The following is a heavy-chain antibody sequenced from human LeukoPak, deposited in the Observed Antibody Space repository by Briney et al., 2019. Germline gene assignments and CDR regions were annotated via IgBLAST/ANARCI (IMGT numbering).Heavy chain of an antibody. CDR1: GFTFSSYA. D-gene: IGHD3-10*01. CDR2: ISGSGGST. Sequence: GGSLRLSCAASGFTFSSYAMSWVRQAPGKGLDWVSAISGSGGSTYYADSVKGRFTISRDNSKNTLYLQMNSLRAEDTAVYYCANGHALLWFGELPLDYWGQGTLLTVSS. CDR3: ANGHALLWFGELPLDY. V-gene: IGHV3-23*01. J-gene: IGHJ4*02.